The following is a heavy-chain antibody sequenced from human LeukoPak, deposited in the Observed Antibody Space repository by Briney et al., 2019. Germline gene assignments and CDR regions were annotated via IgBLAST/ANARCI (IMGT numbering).Heavy chain of an antibody. Sequence: PSETLSLTCTVSGDSISRSNFYWGWIRQPPGKGLEWIGSIHHSGSTYYNPSLKSRVNISVDTSKNQFSLKLSSVTAADTAVYYCARPTYYDNSGYYYWGQGPWSPSPQ. CDR2: IHHSGST. CDR3: ARPTYYDNSGYYY. V-gene: IGHV4-39*01. J-gene: IGHJ4*02. CDR1: GDSISRSNFY. D-gene: IGHD3-22*01.